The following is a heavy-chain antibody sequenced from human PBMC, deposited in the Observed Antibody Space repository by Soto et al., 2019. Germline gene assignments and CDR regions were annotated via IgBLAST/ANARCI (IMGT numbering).Heavy chain of an antibody. CDR1: GGSFSSYY. V-gene: IGHV4-4*07. J-gene: IGHJ4*02. Sequence: SETLSLTCTVSGGSFSSYYWSWIRQPSGNGPEWIGLIYASGNTNYNPSLKSRVTMSVDTSKNQFSLKLRSVTAADTAVYYCARDLKFGQADYWGQGSQVTVSS. CDR3: ARDLKFGQADY. D-gene: IGHD3-10*01. CDR2: IYASGNT.